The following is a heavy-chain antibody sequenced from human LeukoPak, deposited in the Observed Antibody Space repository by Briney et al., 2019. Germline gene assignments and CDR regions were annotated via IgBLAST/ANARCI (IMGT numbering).Heavy chain of an antibody. Sequence: PSETLSLTYTVSGGSISSYYWSWIRQPPGKGLEWIGYIYYSGSTKYNPSLKSRVTISVDTSKNQFSLKLSSVTAADTAVYYCARGHYSSGCRLDYWGQGTLVTVSS. D-gene: IGHD6-19*01. CDR2: IYYSGST. J-gene: IGHJ4*02. V-gene: IGHV4-59*01. CDR1: GGSISSYY. CDR3: ARGHYSSGCRLDY.